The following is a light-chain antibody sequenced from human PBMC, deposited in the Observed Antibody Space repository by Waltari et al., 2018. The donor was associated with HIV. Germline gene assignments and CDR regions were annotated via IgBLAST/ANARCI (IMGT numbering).Light chain of an antibody. Sequence: QSVLTQPPSVSGAPGQRVTLSCTGTRSNIGTHAVHWDQQLPGTAPRLLIYNTNSRPEGGPDRFSGSKSGTSASLAINGLQAEDEADYYCQSSDNTLSGSVFGGGTKLTVL. V-gene: IGLV1-40*01. J-gene: IGLJ2*01. CDR1: RSNIGTHA. CDR3: QSSDNTLSGSV. CDR2: NTN.